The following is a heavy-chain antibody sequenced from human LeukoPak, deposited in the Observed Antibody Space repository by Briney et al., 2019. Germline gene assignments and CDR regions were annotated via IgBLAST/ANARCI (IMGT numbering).Heavy chain of an antibody. D-gene: IGHD3-10*01. CDR2: IYTSGST. V-gene: IGHV4-61*02. CDR1: GVSISSGSYY. CDR3: AREMGTMVRGVMHPYYYYYMDV. J-gene: IGHJ6*03. Sequence: SETLSLTCTVSGVSISSGSYYWSWIRQPAGKGLEWIGRIYTSGSTNYNPSLKSRVTISVDTSKNQFSLKLSSVTAADTAVYYCAREMGTMVRGVMHPYYYYYMDVWGKGTTVTISS.